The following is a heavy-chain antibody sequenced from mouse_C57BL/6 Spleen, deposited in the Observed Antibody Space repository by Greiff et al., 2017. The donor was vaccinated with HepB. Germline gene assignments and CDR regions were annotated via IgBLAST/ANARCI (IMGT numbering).Heavy chain of an antibody. D-gene: IGHD2-4*01. J-gene: IGHJ3*01. CDR1: GYTFTSYW. CDR3: ARGGNDYDGFAY. Sequence: QVQLQQPGAELVRPGSSVKLSCKASGYTFTSYWMHWVKQRPIQGLEWIGNIDPSDSETHYNQKFKDKATLTVDKSSSTAYMQLSSLTSEDSAVYYCARGGNDYDGFAYWGQGTLVTVSA. V-gene: IGHV1-52*01. CDR2: IDPSDSET.